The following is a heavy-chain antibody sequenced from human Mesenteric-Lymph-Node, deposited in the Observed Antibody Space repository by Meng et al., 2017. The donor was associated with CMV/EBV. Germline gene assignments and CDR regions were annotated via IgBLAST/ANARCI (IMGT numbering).Heavy chain of an antibody. CDR3: ARARGVGAPNWFDP. Sequence: GESLKISCAASGFTFSSYEMNWVRQAPGKGLEWVSYISSSSSSIYYADSVKGRFTISRDNAKNSLYLQMNSLRAEGTAVYYCARARGVGAPNWFDPWGQGTLVTVSS. D-gene: IGHD1-26*01. J-gene: IGHJ5*02. V-gene: IGHV3-48*03. CDR1: GFTFSSYE. CDR2: ISSSSSSI.